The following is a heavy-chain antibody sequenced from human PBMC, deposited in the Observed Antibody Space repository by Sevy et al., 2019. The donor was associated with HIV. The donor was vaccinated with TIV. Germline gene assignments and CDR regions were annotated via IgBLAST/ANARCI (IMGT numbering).Heavy chain of an antibody. CDR2: INPNSGGT. CDR3: ARARRYCSSTSCPLGYYFDY. Sequence: ASVKVSCKASGYTFTGYYMHWVRQAPGQGLEWMGWINPNSGGTNYAQKFQGRVTMTRDTSISTAYMELGRQRSDDTAVYYCARARRYCSSTSCPLGYYFDYWGQGTLVTVSS. D-gene: IGHD2-2*01. CDR1: GYTFTGYY. J-gene: IGHJ4*02. V-gene: IGHV1-2*02.